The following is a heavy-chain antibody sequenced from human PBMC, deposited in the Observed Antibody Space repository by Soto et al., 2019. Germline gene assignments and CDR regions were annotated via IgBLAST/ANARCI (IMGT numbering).Heavy chain of an antibody. V-gene: IGHV1-18*01. CDR3: ARTWGYRSGWVEY. J-gene: IGHJ4*02. CDR2: IGAFNVNT. CDR1: GYSFSSYG. Sequence: QVQLVQSGAEVKKPGASVTVSCKASGYSFSSYGLTWVRQAPGQGLEWMGWIGAFNVNTNFAQKSQGRVAMTADSSTSTAYMELRSLRTDDTAVYYWARTWGYRSGWVEYWGQGNLVTVSS. D-gene: IGHD6-19*01.